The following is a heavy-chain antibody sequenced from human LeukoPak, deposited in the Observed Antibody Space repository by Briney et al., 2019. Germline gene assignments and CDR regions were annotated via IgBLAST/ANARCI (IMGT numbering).Heavy chain of an antibody. D-gene: IGHD5-24*01. V-gene: IGHV3-43*02. J-gene: IGHJ4*02. CDR3: AKVFDLEGWLQLWGTHFDY. Sequence: PGGSLRLSCAASGFTFDDYAMHWVRQAPGEGLEWVSLISGDGGSTYYADSVKGRFTISRDNSKNSLYLQMNSLRTEDTALYYCAKVFDLEGWLQLWGTHFDYWGQGTLVTVSS. CDR1: GFTFDDYA. CDR2: ISGDGGST.